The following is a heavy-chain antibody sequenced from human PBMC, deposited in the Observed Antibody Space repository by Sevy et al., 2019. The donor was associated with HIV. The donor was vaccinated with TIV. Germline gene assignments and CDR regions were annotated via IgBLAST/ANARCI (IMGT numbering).Heavy chain of an antibody. CDR2: LSFGCGRI. D-gene: IGHD2-8*01. Sequence: GGSLRLSCVASGFIFNIYSMSWVHQAPGKGLEWVSTLSFGCGRINHADSVQGRFTMSRDDSKKTVYLEMNSLRAEDTAVYYCAREGCTRPHDHWGQGSLVTVSS. CDR1: GFIFNIYS. V-gene: IGHV3-23*01. CDR3: AREGCTRPHDH. J-gene: IGHJ4*02.